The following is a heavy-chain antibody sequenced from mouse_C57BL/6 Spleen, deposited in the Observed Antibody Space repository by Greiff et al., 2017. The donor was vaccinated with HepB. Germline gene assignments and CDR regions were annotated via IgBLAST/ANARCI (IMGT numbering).Heavy chain of an antibody. Sequence: QVQLQQPGAELVKPGASVKLSCKASGYTFTSYWMHWVKQRPGQGLEWIGMIHPNSGSTNYNEKFKSKATLTVDKSSSTAYMQLSSLTSEDSAVYYCAPSYYGSSYGFAYWGQGTLVTVSA. CDR3: APSYYGSSYGFAY. D-gene: IGHD1-1*01. V-gene: IGHV1-64*01. CDR2: IHPNSGST. J-gene: IGHJ3*01. CDR1: GYTFTSYW.